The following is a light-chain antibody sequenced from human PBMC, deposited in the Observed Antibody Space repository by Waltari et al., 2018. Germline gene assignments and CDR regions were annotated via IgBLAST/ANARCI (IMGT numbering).Light chain of an antibody. V-gene: IGLV2-14*03. Sequence: QSALTQPASVSGSPGQSITISCTGTSSDVGGYNYVSWYQQYPGKAPILLTYDVSNRPSGVVNRFSGSKSGNTASLTFSGLQAEDEADYYCCAYTTSSTLDVVFGGGTKVTVL. CDR2: DVS. J-gene: IGLJ2*01. CDR1: SSDVGGYNY. CDR3: CAYTTSSTLDVV.